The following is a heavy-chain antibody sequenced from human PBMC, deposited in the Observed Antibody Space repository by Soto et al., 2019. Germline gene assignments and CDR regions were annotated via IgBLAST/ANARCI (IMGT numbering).Heavy chain of an antibody. D-gene: IGHD3-22*01. Sequence: SETLSLTCTVSGGSISSSSYYWGWIRQPPGKGLEWIGSIYYSGSTYYNPSLKSRVTISVDTSKNQFSLKLSSVTAADTAVYYCARQTYYYDSSGSDAFDIWGQGTMVTVSS. J-gene: IGHJ3*02. CDR1: GGSISSSSYY. CDR3: ARQTYYYDSSGSDAFDI. CDR2: IYYSGST. V-gene: IGHV4-39*01.